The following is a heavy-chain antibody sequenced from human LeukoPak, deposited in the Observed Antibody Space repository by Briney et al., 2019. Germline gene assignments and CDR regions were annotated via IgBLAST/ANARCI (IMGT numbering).Heavy chain of an antibody. J-gene: IGHJ5*02. CDR1: GGSFSGYY. CDR3: ATADSMVRGVIA. V-gene: IGHV4-34*01. D-gene: IGHD3-10*01. CDR2: INHSGST. Sequence: SETLSLTCAVYGGSFSGYYWSWIRQPPGKGLEWIGEINHSGSTNYNPSLKSRVTISVDTSKNQFSLKLSSVTAADTAVYYCATADSMVRGVIAWGQGTLVTVSS.